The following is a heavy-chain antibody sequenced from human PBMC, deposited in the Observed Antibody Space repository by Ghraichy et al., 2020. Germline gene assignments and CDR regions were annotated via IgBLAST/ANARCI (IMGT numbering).Heavy chain of an antibody. V-gene: IGHV3-48*01. CDR1: GFTFSSYG. D-gene: IGHD3-3*01. CDR2: ISSSSSTI. Sequence: GGSLRLSCAASGFTFSSYGLNWVRQAPGKGLEWVSDISSSSSTIYYADSVKGRFTISRDNANNSLFLQMHSLRAEDTALYYCARDVGGRSGYFAYYGMDVWGQGTTVTVSS. J-gene: IGHJ6*02. CDR3: ARDVGGRSGYFAYYGMDV.